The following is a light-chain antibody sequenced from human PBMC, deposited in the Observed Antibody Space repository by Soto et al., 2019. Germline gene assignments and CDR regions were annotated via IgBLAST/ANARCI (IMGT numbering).Light chain of an antibody. CDR3: QQRSNWPWT. CDR1: ESVSTF. CDR2: EAS. J-gene: IGKJ1*01. V-gene: IGKV3-11*01. Sequence: EIVLTQSPATLSLSPGERATLSCRASESVSTFLAWYQQKPGQAPRLLIYEASSRATGIPARFSGDGSGTVFTLTISRLEPEDFAVYYCQQRSNWPWTFGQGTKVDI.